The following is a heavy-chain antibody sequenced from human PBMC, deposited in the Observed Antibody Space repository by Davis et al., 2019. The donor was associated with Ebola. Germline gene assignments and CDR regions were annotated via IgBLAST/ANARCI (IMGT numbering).Heavy chain of an antibody. CDR3: ARHRPFGDYAIDY. V-gene: IGHV5-51*01. J-gene: IGHJ4*02. CDR1: GYSFTNYW. Sequence: GESLKISCEGSGYSFTNYWIGWVRQMPGKGLEWMGMIYPGDSDTKYSPSFQGQVTMSADKSITTAYLQWSSLQASDTAMYYCARHRPFGDYAIDYWGQGTLVTVSS. CDR2: IYPGDSDT. D-gene: IGHD4-17*01.